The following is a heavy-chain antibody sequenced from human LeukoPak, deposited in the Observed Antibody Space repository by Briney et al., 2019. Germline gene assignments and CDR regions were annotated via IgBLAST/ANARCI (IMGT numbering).Heavy chain of an antibody. D-gene: IGHD3-3*01. J-gene: IGHJ4*02. CDR2: ISWNSGSI. CDR1: GFTFDDYA. CDR3: ARALTWSFDY. V-gene: IGHV3-9*01. Sequence: GGSLRLSCAASGFTFDDYAMHWVRQAPGKGLEWASGISWNSGSIGYADSVKGRFTISRDNAKNSLYLQMNSLRAEDTAVYYCARALTWSFDYWGQGTLVTVSS.